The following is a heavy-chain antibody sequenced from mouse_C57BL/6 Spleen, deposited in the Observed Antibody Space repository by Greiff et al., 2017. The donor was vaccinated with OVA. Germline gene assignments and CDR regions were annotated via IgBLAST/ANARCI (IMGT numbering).Heavy chain of an antibody. Sequence: VQVVESGPELVKPGASVKISCKASGYAFSSSWMNWVKQRPGQGLEWIGRIYPGDGDTNYNGKFKGQATLTADKSSSTAYMQLSSLISEDSAVYFGAREGYGSSYYAMDYWGQGTSVTVSS. CDR1: GYAFSSSW. D-gene: IGHD1-1*01. CDR3: AREGYGSSYYAMDY. J-gene: IGHJ4*01. CDR2: IYPGDGDT. V-gene: IGHV1-82*01.